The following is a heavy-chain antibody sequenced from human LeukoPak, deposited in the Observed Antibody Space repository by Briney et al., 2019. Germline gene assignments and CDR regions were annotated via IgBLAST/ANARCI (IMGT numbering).Heavy chain of an antibody. CDR2: IYYSGST. CDR3: ARAQHGGDYYYYYMDV. CDR1: GGSISSGDYY. V-gene: IGHV4-61*08. Sequence: SQTLSLTCTVSGGSISSGDYYWSWIRQPPGEGLEWIGYIYYSGSTNYNPSLKSRVTISVDTSKNQFSLKLSSVTAADTAVYYCARAQHGGDYYYYYMDVWGKGTTVTVSS. D-gene: IGHD6-13*01. J-gene: IGHJ6*03.